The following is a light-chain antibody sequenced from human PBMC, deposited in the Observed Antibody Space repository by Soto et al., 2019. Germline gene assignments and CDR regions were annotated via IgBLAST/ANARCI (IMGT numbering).Light chain of an antibody. V-gene: IGLV2-23*02. CDR3: CSYSGSSTSLV. CDR1: SSDVGSYNL. CDR2: EVS. J-gene: IGLJ2*01. Sequence: QSALTQPASVSGSPGQSITISCTGTSSDVGSYNLVSWYQQHPGKAPKLMIYEVSKRPSGVSNRFSGSKSGNTASLTISGLQAADEADDYCCSYSGSSTSLVFGGGTKLTVL.